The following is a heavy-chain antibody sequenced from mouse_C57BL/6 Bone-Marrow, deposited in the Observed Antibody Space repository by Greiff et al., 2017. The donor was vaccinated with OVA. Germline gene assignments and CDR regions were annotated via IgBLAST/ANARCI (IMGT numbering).Heavy chain of an antibody. J-gene: IGHJ3*01. CDR3: ASYDGGAY. V-gene: IGHV2-2*01. CDR1: GFSLTSYG. CDR2: IWSGGST. Sequence: QVQLQQSGPGLVQPSQSLSITCTVSGFSLTSYGVHWVRQSPGKGLEWLGVIWSGGSTDYNAAFISRLSISKDNSKSQVFFKMNSLQADDTAIYYCASYDGGAYWGQGTLVTVSA. D-gene: IGHD2-3*01.